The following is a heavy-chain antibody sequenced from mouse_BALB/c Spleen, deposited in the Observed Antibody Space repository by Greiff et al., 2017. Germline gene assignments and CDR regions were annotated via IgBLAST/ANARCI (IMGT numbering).Heavy chain of an antibody. CDR3: TRDRDGNPLDY. V-gene: IGHV5-6-4*01. D-gene: IGHD2-1*01. CDR2: ISSGGSYT. CDR1: GFTFSSYT. J-gene: IGHJ2*01. Sequence: EVKLMESGGGLVKPGGSLKLSCAASGFTFSSYTMSWVRQTPEKRLEWVATISSGGSYTYYPDSVKGRFTISRDNAKNTLYLQMSSLKSEDTAMYYCTRDRDGNPLDYWGQGTTLTVSS.